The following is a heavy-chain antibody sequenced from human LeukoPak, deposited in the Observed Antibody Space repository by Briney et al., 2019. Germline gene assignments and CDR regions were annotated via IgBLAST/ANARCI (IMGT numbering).Heavy chain of an antibody. CDR1: GFTFSSYG. Sequence: GGSLRLSCAASGFTFSSYGMTWVRQAPGKGLEWVSYISSSSSTIYYADSVKGRFTISRDNAKNSMYLQLNSLRAEDTAVYYCARASYSSSFVGNWFDPWGQGTLVTVSS. CDR3: ARASYSSSFVGNWFDP. V-gene: IGHV3-48*01. J-gene: IGHJ5*02. D-gene: IGHD6-6*01. CDR2: ISSSSSTI.